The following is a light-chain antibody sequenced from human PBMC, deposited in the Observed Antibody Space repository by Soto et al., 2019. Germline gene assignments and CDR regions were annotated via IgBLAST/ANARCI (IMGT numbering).Light chain of an antibody. CDR1: SSDVGYYNY. Sequence: QSVLTQPRSVSGSPGQSVAISCTGTSSDVGYYNYVSWYQQHPGKAPKVVIYDVSKRPSGVPDRFSGSKSGNTASLTISGLQAEDEADYYCCSYAGSPYVFGTGTKVTVL. J-gene: IGLJ1*01. V-gene: IGLV2-11*01. CDR2: DVS. CDR3: CSYAGSPYV.